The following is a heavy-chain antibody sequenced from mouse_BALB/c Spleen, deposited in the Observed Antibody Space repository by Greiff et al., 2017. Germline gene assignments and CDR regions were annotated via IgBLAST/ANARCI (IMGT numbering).Heavy chain of an antibody. D-gene: IGHD2-2*01. CDR2: IYPGDGST. CDR3: AREGGYPFAY. Sequence: VQLVESGPELVKPGASVKMSCKASGYTFTSYYIHWVKQRPGQGLEWIGWIYPGDGSTKYNEKFKGKTTLTADKSSSTAYMLLSSLTSEDSAIYFCAREGGYPFAYWGQGTLVTVSA. V-gene: IGHV1S56*01. J-gene: IGHJ3*01. CDR1: GYTFTSYY.